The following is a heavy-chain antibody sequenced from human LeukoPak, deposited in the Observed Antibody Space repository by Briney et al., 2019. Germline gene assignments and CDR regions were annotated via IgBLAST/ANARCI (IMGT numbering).Heavy chain of an antibody. Sequence: GGSLRLSCAASGFTFSSYSMNWVRQAPGKGLEWVSSISSSSSYIYYADSVKGRFTISRDNAKNSLYLQMNSLRAEDTAVHYCARDEGCSSTSCYYYYYYGMDVWGQGTTVTVSS. CDR3: ARDEGCSSTSCYYYYYYGMDV. V-gene: IGHV3-21*01. J-gene: IGHJ6*02. D-gene: IGHD2-2*01. CDR1: GFTFSSYS. CDR2: ISSSSSYI.